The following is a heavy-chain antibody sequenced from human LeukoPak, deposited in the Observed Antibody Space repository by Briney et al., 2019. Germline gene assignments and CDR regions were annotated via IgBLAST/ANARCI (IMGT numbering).Heavy chain of an antibody. V-gene: IGHV1-2*02. J-gene: IGHJ5*02. CDR3: ARVATIFGVVIFPNWFDP. D-gene: IGHD3-3*01. CDR1: GYTFTGYY. CDR2: INPNSGGT. Sequence: GASVKVSCKASGYTFTGYYMHWVRQAPGQGLEWMGWINPNSGGTNYAQKFQGRVTMTRDTSISTAYMELSRLRSDDTAVYYCARVATIFGVVIFPNWFDPWDQGTLVTVSS.